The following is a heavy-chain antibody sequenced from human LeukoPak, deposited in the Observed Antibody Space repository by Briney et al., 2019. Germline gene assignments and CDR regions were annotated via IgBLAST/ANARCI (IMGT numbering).Heavy chain of an antibody. CDR1: GYTFTGYY. J-gene: IGHJ4*02. V-gene: IGHV1-2*02. D-gene: IGHD3-3*01. CDR2: INPNSGGT. Sequence: ASVKVSCKASGYTFTGYYMHWVRQAPGQGPEWMGWINPNSGGTNYAQKFQGRVTMTRDTSISTAYMELSRLRSDDTAVYYCARGPISSPHYDYWGQGTLVTVSS. CDR3: ARGPISSPHYDY.